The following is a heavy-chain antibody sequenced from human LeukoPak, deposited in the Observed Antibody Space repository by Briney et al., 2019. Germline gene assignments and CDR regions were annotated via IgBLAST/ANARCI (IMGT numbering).Heavy chain of an antibody. Sequence: GGSLRLSRAASGFTVSSNYMSWVRQAPGKGLEWVPVIYSGGSTYYADSVKGRFTISRDNSKNTLYLQMNSLRAEDTAVYYCARGGAAAGPNDYWGQGTLVTVSS. J-gene: IGHJ4*02. D-gene: IGHD6-13*01. CDR3: ARGGAAAGPNDY. CDR2: IYSGGST. CDR1: GFTVSSNY. V-gene: IGHV3-53*01.